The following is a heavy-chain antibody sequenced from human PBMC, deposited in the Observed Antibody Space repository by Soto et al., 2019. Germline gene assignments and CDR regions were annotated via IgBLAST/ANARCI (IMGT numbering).Heavy chain of an antibody. Sequence: QVQLLESGGGVVRPGRSLRLSCAASGFSFSDYAIHWVSQAPGKGLEWVSVISYDGRMKYYADSVKGRFTISRDNSKNTVHLRLDSLKAEDTAIYYCAREVRLAAIDLAYWGQGTLVTVSS. V-gene: IGHV3-30*04. CDR1: GFSFSDYA. D-gene: IGHD2-21*01. CDR2: ISYDGRMK. J-gene: IGHJ4*02. CDR3: AREVRLAAIDLAY.